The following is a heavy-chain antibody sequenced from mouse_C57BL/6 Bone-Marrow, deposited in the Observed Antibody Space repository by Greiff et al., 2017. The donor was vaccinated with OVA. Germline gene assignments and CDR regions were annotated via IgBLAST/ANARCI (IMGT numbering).Heavy chain of an antibody. CDR3: ARRLLGGY. CDR1: GYTFTSYW. CDR2: INPSSGYT. Sequence: QVQLKESGAELAKPGASVKLSCKASGYTFTSYWMHWVKQRPGQGLEWIGYINPSSGYTKYNQKFKDKATLTEDKSSSTAYMQLSSLTYEDSAVYYCARRLLGGYWGQGTTLTVSS. D-gene: IGHD2-3*01. J-gene: IGHJ2*01. V-gene: IGHV1-7*01.